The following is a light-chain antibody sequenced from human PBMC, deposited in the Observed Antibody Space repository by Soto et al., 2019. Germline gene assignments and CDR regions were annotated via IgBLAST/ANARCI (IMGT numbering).Light chain of an antibody. V-gene: IGKV1-39*01. CDR1: QSISSY. CDR2: AAS. Sequence: DIQMTQSPSSLSASVGDRVTITCRASQSISSYLNWYQQKPGKAPKLLIYAASSLQSGVPSRFSGSGSGTDFTLTISSLQPEDFATYYCKQSYSTPPETFGQGTKLEIK. CDR3: KQSYSTPPET. J-gene: IGKJ1*01.